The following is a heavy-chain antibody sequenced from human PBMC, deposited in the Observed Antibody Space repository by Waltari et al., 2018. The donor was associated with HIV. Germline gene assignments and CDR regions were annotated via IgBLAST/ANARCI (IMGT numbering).Heavy chain of an antibody. Sequence: QVQLVQSGAEVKKPGASVKVSCKASGYTFTGYYMHWVRQAPGQGLEWMGRINPNSGSTNYAQKFQGRVTMTRDTSISTAYMELSRLRSDDTAVYYCSYSSSNWFDPWGQGTLVTVSS. CDR3: SYSSSNWFDP. D-gene: IGHD6-6*01. J-gene: IGHJ5*02. CDR1: GYTFTGYY. CDR2: INPNSGST. V-gene: IGHV1-2*06.